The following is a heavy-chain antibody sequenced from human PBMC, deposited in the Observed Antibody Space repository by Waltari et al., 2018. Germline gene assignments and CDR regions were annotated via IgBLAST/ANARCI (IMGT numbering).Heavy chain of an antibody. V-gene: IGHV4-34*01. Sequence: QVQLQQWGAGLLKPSETLSLTCAVYGGSLSGYYWSWIRQPPGKGLEWIGEINHSGSTNYNPSLKIRVTISVDTSKNQFSLKLSSVTAADTAVYYCARGRYATPYSSGWWGRFDPWGQGTLVTVSS. D-gene: IGHD6-19*01. J-gene: IGHJ5*02. CDR1: GGSLSGYY. CDR2: INHSGST. CDR3: ARGRYATPYSSGWWGRFDP.